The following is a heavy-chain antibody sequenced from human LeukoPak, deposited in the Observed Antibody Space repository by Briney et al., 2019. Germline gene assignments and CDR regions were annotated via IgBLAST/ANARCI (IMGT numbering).Heavy chain of an antibody. CDR1: GFTFSDYW. D-gene: IGHD2-2*01. Sequence: GGSLRLSCAASGFTFSDYWMSWVRQAPGKGLEWVASIKEDGRDKYYVDSLKGRFTISRDNSKNTLFLQMNSLRVEDTAVYYCAKGGGSTTFFPDSLFDYWGQGTLVSVSS. CDR2: IKEDGRDK. V-gene: IGHV3-7*03. CDR3: AKGGGSTTFFPDSLFDY. J-gene: IGHJ4*02.